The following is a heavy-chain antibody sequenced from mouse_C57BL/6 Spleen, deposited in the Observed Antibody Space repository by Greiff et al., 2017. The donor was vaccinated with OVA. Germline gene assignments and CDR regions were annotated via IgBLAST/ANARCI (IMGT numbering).Heavy chain of an antibody. D-gene: IGHD4-1*01. CDR1: GYTFTSYW. CDR2: IHPSDSDT. CDR3: GTETGRGAWFAY. Sequence: VKLQQPGAELVKPGASVKVSCKASGYTFTSYWMHWVKQRPGQGLEWIGRIHPSDSDTNYNQKFKGKATLTVDKSSSTAYMQLSSLTSEDSAVYYCGTETGRGAWFAYWGQGTLVTVSA. V-gene: IGHV1-74*01. J-gene: IGHJ3*01.